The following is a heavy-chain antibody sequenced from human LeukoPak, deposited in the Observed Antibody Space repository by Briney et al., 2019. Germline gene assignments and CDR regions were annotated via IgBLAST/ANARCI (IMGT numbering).Heavy chain of an antibody. CDR2: VKQDGSEK. Sequence: GGSLRLSCSASGFTFSSYWVIWVRQAPGKGLEWVANVKQDGSEKNYVDSVKGRFTISTDNAKNSLYLQMNSLRVDDTAVYYCARGHRAWSYWGQGTLVTVSS. CDR3: ARGHRAWSY. V-gene: IGHV3-7*01. J-gene: IGHJ4*02. D-gene: IGHD3-3*01. CDR1: GFTFSSYW.